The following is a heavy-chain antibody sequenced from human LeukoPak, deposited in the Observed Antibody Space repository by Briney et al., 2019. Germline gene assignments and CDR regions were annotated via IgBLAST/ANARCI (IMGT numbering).Heavy chain of an antibody. CDR2: ISAYNGNT. D-gene: IGHD3-9*01. CDR3: ARDLYYDILTGYYRGGPFDP. J-gene: IGHJ5*02. CDR1: GYTFTSYG. Sequence: ASVKVSCKASGYTFTSYGISWVRQAPGQGLEWMGWISAYNGNTNCAQKLQGRVTMTTDTSTSTAYMELRSLRSDDTAVYYCARDLYYDILTGYYRGGPFDPWGQGTLVTVSS. V-gene: IGHV1-18*01.